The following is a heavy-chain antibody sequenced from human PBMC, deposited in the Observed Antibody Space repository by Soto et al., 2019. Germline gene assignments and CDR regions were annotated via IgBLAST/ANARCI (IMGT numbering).Heavy chain of an antibody. V-gene: IGHV3-30-3*01. CDR3: ARVPRANARVSHFDY. CDR1: GFTFSSYA. Sequence: GGSLRLSCAASGFTFSSYAMHWVRQAPGKGLEWVAVISYDGSNKYYADSVKGRFTISRDNSKNTLYLQMNSLRAEDTAVYYCARVPRANARVSHFDYWAQGTLVTVSS. J-gene: IGHJ4*02. CDR2: ISYDGSNK.